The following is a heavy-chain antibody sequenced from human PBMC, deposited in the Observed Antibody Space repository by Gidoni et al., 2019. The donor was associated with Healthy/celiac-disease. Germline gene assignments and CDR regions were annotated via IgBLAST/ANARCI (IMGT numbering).Heavy chain of an antibody. J-gene: IGHJ4*02. D-gene: IGHD2-21*02. CDR3: TSRRDGDCEDY. Sequence: KANSYATAYAASVKGRFTISRDDSKNTAYLQMNSLKTEDTAVYYCTSRRDGDCEDYWGQGTLVTVSS. CDR2: KANSYAT. V-gene: IGHV3-73*01.